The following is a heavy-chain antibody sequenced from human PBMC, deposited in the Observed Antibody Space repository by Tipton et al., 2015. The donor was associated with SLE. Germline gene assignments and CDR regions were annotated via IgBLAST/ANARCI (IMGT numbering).Heavy chain of an antibody. CDR2: INHGGST. V-gene: IGHV4-34*01. D-gene: IGHD6-25*01. CDR3: ARESLQQRNDY. J-gene: IGHJ4*02. Sequence: TLSLTCAVYGGSFSGYYWSWIRQPPGKGLEWIGEINHGGSTNYNPSLKSRVTISVDTSKKQFSLKLSSATAADTAVYYCARESLQQRNDYWGQGTLVTVSS. CDR1: GGSFSGYY.